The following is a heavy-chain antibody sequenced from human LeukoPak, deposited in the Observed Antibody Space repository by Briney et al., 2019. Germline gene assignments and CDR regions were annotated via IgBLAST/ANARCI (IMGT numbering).Heavy chain of an antibody. J-gene: IGHJ6*03. CDR1: GGSISSSSYY. Sequence: SETLSLTCTVSGGSISSSSYYWGWIRQPPGKGLEWIGSIYYSGGTYYNPSLKSRVTISVDTSKNQFSLKLSSVTAADTAVYYCARTTMVRGTYYMDVWGKGTTVTISS. CDR2: IYYSGGT. D-gene: IGHD3-10*01. CDR3: ARTTMVRGTYYMDV. V-gene: IGHV4-39*01.